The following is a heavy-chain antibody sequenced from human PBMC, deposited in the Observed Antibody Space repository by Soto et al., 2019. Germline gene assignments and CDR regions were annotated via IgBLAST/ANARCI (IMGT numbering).Heavy chain of an antibody. D-gene: IGHD4-17*01. CDR3: ALHDYGDYYYYYGMDV. Sequence: SVKVSCKASGFTFTSSAMQWVRQARGQRLEWIGWIVVGSGNTNYAQKFQERVTITRDMSTSTAYMELSSLRSEDTAVYYCALHDYGDYYYYYGMDVCGQGTTVTVSS. V-gene: IGHV1-58*02. CDR1: GFTFTSSA. CDR2: IVVGSGNT. J-gene: IGHJ6*02.